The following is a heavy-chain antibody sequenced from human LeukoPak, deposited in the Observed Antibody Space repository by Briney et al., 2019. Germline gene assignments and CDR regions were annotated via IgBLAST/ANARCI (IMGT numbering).Heavy chain of an antibody. D-gene: IGHD1-26*01. CDR1: GFTFSRYT. CDR3: ARDTAMVGATGDNWFDP. V-gene: IGHV3-21*01. Sequence: GGSLRLSCAASGFTFSRYTMNWVRQAPGKGLEWVSSISSSSTYIYYADSLRGRFTISRRDDRNSLHLQVDSLKVEDTAVYYCARDTAMVGATGDNWFDPWGQGTLVTVAS. CDR2: ISSSSTYI. J-gene: IGHJ5*02.